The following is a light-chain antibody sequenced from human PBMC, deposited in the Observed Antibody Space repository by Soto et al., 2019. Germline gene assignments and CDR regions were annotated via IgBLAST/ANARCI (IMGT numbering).Light chain of an antibody. Sequence: QSVLTQPPSASGTPGQRVTISCSGSSSNIGSNTVNRYQQLPGTAPKLLIHSNNQRPSGVPDRFSGSKSGTSASLAISGLQSEDEADYYCAAWDDSLNGLYVFGTGTKVTVL. J-gene: IGLJ1*01. V-gene: IGLV1-44*01. CDR3: AAWDDSLNGLYV. CDR1: SSNIGSNT. CDR2: SNN.